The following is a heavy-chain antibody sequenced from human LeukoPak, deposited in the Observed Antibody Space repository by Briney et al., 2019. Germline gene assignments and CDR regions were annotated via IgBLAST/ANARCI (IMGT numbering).Heavy chain of an antibody. CDR1: GFTFSSYG. CDR3: ASPRGGDYGDY. J-gene: IGHJ4*02. D-gene: IGHD3-16*01. Sequence: GGSLRLSCAASGFTFSSYGMHWVRQAPGKGLEWVAVIWYDGSNKYYADSVKGRFTISRDNAKNSLYLQMNSLRAEDTAVYYCASPRGGDYGDYWGQGTLVTVSS. V-gene: IGHV3-33*03. CDR2: IWYDGSNK.